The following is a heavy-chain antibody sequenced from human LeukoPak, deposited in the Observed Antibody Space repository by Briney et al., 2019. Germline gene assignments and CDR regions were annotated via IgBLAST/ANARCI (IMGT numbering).Heavy chain of an antibody. D-gene: IGHD5-18*01. CDR2: IYSGGST. CDR1: GFSVSSSY. Sequence: PGGSLRLSCAASGFSVSSSYMSWVRQAPGKGLEWVSVIYSGGSTFYADSVKGRFTISRDNSKNMLYLQMNSLRPEDTAVYYCARDHAYSYGFSYYFHSWGQGTLVTVSS. V-gene: IGHV3-66*01. CDR3: ARDHAYSYGFSYYFHS. J-gene: IGHJ4*02.